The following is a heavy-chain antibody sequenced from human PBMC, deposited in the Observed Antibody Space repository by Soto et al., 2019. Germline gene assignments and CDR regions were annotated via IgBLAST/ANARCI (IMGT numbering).Heavy chain of an antibody. CDR2: IYYSVST. J-gene: IGHJ4*02. CDR3: ARILPYGIDY. V-gene: IGHV4-31*03. CDR1: GGSISSGGYY. D-gene: IGHD3-10*01. Sequence: TLSLTCTVSGGSISSGGYYWSWIRQHPGKGLEWIGYIYYSVSTYYNPSLKSRVTISVDTSKNQFSLKLSSVTAADTAVYYCARILPYGIDYWGQGTLVTVSS.